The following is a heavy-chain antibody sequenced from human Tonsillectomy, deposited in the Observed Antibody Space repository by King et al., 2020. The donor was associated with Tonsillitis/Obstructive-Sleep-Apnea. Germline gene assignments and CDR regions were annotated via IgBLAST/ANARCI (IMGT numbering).Heavy chain of an antibody. V-gene: IGHV1-46*01. D-gene: IGHD2-2*01. J-gene: IGHJ4*02. CDR1: GYIFSIYY. Sequence: VQLVEAGAEGKRPGASVKVSCKASGYIFSIYYIHWIRQAPGQGLEWMGIINPSDGTTTYAQTFQGRVTMTRDTSTSPAYMELSSLRSEDTAVYYCARDDAVGRYIDYWGQGTLVTVSS. CDR2: INPSDGTT. CDR3: ARDDAVGRYIDY.